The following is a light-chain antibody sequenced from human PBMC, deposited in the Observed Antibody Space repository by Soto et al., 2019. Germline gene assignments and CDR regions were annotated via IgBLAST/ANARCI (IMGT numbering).Light chain of an antibody. CDR1: QSVGSR. J-gene: IGKJ1*01. CDR3: QQYGTSPKT. CDR2: GTS. Sequence: EIVMTQSPDTVSVSPGEGAELSCRASQSVGSRVAWYQQKFGQPPRLLIYGTSTRATGIPARFSGSGSGTDFTLTISRLEPEDFAVYYCQQYGTSPKTFGQGTKVDIK. V-gene: IGKV3-20*01.